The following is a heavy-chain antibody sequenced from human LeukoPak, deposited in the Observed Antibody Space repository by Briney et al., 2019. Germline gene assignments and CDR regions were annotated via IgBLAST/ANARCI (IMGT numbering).Heavy chain of an antibody. D-gene: IGHD3-3*01. Sequence: GGSLRLSCAASGFTFSSYAMSWVRQAPGKGLEWLSAISGSGGSTYYADSVKGRFTISRDNSKNTLYLQMNSLRAEDTAVHYCAKGYYDFWSGYYTLDYWGQGTLVTVSS. CDR1: GFTFSSYA. CDR2: ISGSGGST. V-gene: IGHV3-23*01. CDR3: AKGYYDFWSGYYTLDY. J-gene: IGHJ4*02.